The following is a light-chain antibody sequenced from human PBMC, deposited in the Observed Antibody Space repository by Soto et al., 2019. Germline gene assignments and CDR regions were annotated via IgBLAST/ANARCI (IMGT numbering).Light chain of an antibody. Sequence: QSVLTQPPSVSAAPGQKVTISCSGSSSNIVGNSVSWYQQLPATAPKLLIYDDNKVPSGIPARFSGSKSGSSATLGITGFQTGDEADYYCGSWDSSLSAYVFGTGTKVTGL. CDR2: DDN. CDR3: GSWDSSLSAYV. CDR1: SSNIVGNS. J-gene: IGLJ1*01. V-gene: IGLV1-51*01.